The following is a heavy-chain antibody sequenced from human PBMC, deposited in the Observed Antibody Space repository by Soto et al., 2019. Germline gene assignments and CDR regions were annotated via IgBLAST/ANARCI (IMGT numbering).Heavy chain of an antibody. V-gene: IGHV1-18*01. J-gene: IGHJ5*02. CDR3: ARVVPGAEAWFGP. CDR1: GYTFSNYG. D-gene: IGHD2-2*01. Sequence: QVQLVQSGGEVKRPGASVKVSCKTSGYTFSNYGITWVRQAPGQPLEWLGWISLYNDGTNYEQKSQGRVSMTTDTSTTTAYMELRSLRSDDTAVYYCARVVPGAEAWFGPWGQGTLVTVSS. CDR2: ISLYNDGT.